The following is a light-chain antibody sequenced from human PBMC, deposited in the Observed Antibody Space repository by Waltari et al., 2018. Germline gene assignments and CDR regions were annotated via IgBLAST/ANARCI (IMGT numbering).Light chain of an antibody. Sequence: IVLTQSPATLSLSQGERATLSCRASQSVSSYLAWYQQKHGKALRLLIYDEPNRTTGIPAMFSGTESVTDFTLTISSLDPEYFAVYYCQQRSNWPPYSFGQGTKLEIK. CDR2: DEP. J-gene: IGKJ2*01. V-gene: IGKV3-11*01. CDR3: QQRSNWPPYS. CDR1: QSVSSY.